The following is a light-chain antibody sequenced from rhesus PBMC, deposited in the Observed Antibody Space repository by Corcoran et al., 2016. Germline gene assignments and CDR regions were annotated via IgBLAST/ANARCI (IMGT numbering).Light chain of an antibody. V-gene: IGKV2-104*02. J-gene: IGKJ2*01. Sequence: DIVMTQTPLSLPVTTGEPASISCRSSQSLLDSEDGNTYLDWYLQKPGQSPQLLIYEVSNRASGVPDRVRGSGVDTDFTLKISRVEAADVGVFYCMPALEVPYSFGQGTKVEIK. CDR1: QSLLDSEDGNTY. CDR3: MPALEVPYS. CDR2: EVS.